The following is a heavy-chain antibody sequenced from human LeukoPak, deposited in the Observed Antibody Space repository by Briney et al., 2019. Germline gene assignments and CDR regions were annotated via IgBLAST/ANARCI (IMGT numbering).Heavy chain of an antibody. CDR2: IYTSGST. Sequence: SETLSLTCTVSGGSISGSYWSWIRQPAGKGLEWIGRIYTSGSTNYNPSLKSRLTMSVDSSKNQFSLKLSSVTAADTAVYYCARRAARPGYYFGYWGQGTLVTVSS. V-gene: IGHV4-4*07. CDR3: ARRAARPGYYFGY. J-gene: IGHJ4*02. D-gene: IGHD6-6*01. CDR1: GGSISGSY.